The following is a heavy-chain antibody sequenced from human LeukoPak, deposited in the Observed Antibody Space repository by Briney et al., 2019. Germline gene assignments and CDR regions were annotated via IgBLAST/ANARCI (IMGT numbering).Heavy chain of an antibody. CDR2: IYNGGNS. J-gene: IGHJ4*02. CDR1: GVSINTYN. V-gene: IGHV4-4*09. Sequence: SETLSLTSTLSGVSINTYNASWIRQAPGKGLEIIGFIYNGGNSNCDASLNSRTTISVDTSNNQFSLRLTSVTAADTAMYYCAAGPMELDFWGQGTLVTVSS. D-gene: IGHD3-10*01. CDR3: AAGPMELDF.